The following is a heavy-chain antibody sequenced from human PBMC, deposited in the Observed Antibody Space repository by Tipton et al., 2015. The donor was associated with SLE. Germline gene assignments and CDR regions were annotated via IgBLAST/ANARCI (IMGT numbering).Heavy chain of an antibody. CDR2: VYYTGMT. Sequence: TLSLTCSVSDDSITTYYWSWIRQPPGKGLEWIGFVYYTGMTEYNPSLQSRVTMSVDTSKNQFSLKLTSVTAADVAVYFCVRGGLAYGEDWFDTWGQGTRVSVSA. CDR3: VRGGLAYGEDWFDT. CDR1: DDSITTYY. D-gene: IGHD3-10*01. J-gene: IGHJ5*02. V-gene: IGHV4-59*12.